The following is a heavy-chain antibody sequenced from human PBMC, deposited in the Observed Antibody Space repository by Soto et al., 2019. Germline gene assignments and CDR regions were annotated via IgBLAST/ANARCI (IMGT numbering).Heavy chain of an antibody. D-gene: IGHD2-2*01. Sequence: SETPSLTCTVSGGSISSYYWSWIRQPPGKGLEWIGYIYYSGSTNYNPSLKSRVTISVDTSKNQFSLKLSSVTAADTAVYYCARVPIVVVPAAEGYYYYGMDVWGQGTTVTVSS. CDR3: ARVPIVVVPAAEGYYYYGMDV. CDR2: IYYSGST. CDR1: GGSISSYY. V-gene: IGHV4-59*01. J-gene: IGHJ6*02.